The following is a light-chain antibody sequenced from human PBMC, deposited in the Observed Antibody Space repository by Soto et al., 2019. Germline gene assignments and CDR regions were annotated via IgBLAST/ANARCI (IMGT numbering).Light chain of an antibody. CDR2: AAS. J-gene: IGKJ1*01. V-gene: IGKV1-12*02. CDR3: QQANSFPWT. Sequence: DIQMTQSPSSVSASVGDRVTITCRASQGFSSWLAWYQPKPGKAPKLLIYAASSLQSGVPSRFSGSGSGTDFTLTISSLQPEDFATYYGQQANSFPWTFGQGTKVEIK. CDR1: QGFSSW.